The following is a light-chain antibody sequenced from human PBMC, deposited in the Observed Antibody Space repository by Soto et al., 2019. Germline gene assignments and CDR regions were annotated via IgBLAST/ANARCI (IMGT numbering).Light chain of an antibody. J-gene: IGLJ1*01. CDR3: AIWDDGMNGDV. Sequence: QSALTQPPSPSGTPGQRVTISCSGRRSNVGTNLVNWYQQLPGTAPKLLIYAHIQRPSGVPDRFSGPPSGTSASLAISGLQSEDEADYYCAIWDDGMNGDVYGTWTKVTV. V-gene: IGLV1-44*01. CDR1: RSNVGTNL. CDR2: AHI.